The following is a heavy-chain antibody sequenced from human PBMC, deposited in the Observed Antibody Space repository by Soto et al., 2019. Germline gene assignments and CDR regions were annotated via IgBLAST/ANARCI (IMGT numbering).Heavy chain of an antibody. V-gene: IGHV4-34*01. CDR2: INHSGST. CDR3: ARAVRGEYYYGSGSYTNDH. CDR1: GGSFSGYY. Sequence: SETLSLTCAVYGGSFSGYYWSWIRQPPGKGLEWIGEINHSGSTNYNPPLKSRVTISVDTSKNQFSLKLSSVTAADTAVYYCARAVRGEYYYGSGSYTNDHWGQGTLVTVSS. D-gene: IGHD3-10*01. J-gene: IGHJ4*02.